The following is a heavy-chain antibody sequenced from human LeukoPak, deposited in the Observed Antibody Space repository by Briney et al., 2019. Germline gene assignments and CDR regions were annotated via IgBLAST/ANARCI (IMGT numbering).Heavy chain of an antibody. CDR1: GFTFSSYS. CDR2: INHNGNVN. CDR3: ARGGGLDV. J-gene: IGHJ6*02. V-gene: IGHV3-7*03. Sequence: GGSLRLSCAASGFTFSSYSMIWARQAPGKGLEWVASINHNGNVNYYVDSVKGRFTISRDNAKNSLYLQMSNLRAEDTAVYFCARGGGLDVWGQGATVTVSS. D-gene: IGHD3-16*01.